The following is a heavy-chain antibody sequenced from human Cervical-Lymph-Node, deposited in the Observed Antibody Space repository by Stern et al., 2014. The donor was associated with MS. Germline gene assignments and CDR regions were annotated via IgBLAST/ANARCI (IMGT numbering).Heavy chain of an antibody. V-gene: IGHV3-33*01. J-gene: IGHJ4*02. CDR1: GFTFSSYG. D-gene: IGHD6-6*01. Sequence: VQLVESGGGVVQPGRSLRLSCAASGFTFSSYGMHWVRQAPGKGLEWVAVIWYDGSNKYYADSVKGRFTISRDNSKNTLYLQMNSLRAEDTAVYYCARDFAAARPLYFDYWGQGTLVTVSS. CDR3: ARDFAAARPLYFDY. CDR2: IWYDGSNK.